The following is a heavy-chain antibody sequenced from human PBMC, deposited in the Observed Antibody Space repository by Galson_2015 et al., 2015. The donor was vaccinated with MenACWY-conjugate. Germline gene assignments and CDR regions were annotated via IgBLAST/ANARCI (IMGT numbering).Heavy chain of an antibody. CDR2: IDNDGHRI. CDR3: SRGGEAKVIMVGGIGDI. CDR1: GFTFSNYW. Sequence: SLRLSCAASGFTFSNYWMHWVRQGPGKGLEWLSRIDNDGHRINYADSVKGRFTISRDNAKNTLYLQINSVRADDTAVYYCSRGGEAKVIMVGGIGDIWGKGTAGTASS. V-gene: IGHV3-74*01. D-gene: IGHD2-8*01. J-gene: IGHJ3*02.